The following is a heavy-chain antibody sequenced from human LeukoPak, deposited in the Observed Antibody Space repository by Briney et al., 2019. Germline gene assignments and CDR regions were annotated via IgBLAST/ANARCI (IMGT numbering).Heavy chain of an antibody. CDR1: GASISSPNW. D-gene: IGHD3-16*01. J-gene: IGHJ4*02. CDR2: IFHGGST. Sequence: SETLSLTCAVSGASISSPNWWSWVRQSPGKGLEWIGEIFHGGSTNYNPSLKSRVTMSVDKSKNLFSLTLSSVTAADTAVYYCARLITAFQAFDSWGQGTLVTVSS. V-gene: IGHV4-4*02. CDR3: ARLITAFQAFDS.